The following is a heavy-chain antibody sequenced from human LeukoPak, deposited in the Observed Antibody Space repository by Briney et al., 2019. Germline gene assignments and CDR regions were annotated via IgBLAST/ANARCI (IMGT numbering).Heavy chain of an antibody. CDR3: AKAGSSGYYYFDY. D-gene: IGHD6-19*01. J-gene: IGHJ4*02. Sequence: PGGSLRLSCAASGFTFSSYAMHWVRQAPGKGLEWVAVISYDGSNKYYADSVKGRFTISRDNSKNTLYLQMNSLRAEDTAVYYCAKAGSSGYYYFDYWGQGTLVTVSS. CDR1: GFTFSSYA. CDR2: ISYDGSNK. V-gene: IGHV3-30-3*01.